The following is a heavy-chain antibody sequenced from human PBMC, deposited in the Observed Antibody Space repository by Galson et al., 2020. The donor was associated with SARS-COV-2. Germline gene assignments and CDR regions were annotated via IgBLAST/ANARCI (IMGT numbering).Heavy chain of an antibody. CDR3: ARHHFIGYCTTGTCFDSYYFDY. CDR2: IYWDDDR. Sequence: SGPTLVKPTQTLTLTCTFSGFSLTTNGVGVGWIRQPPGKALEWLAVIYWDDDRRYSPSLKNRLTITKDTSKNQVVLTMTNMDPVDTATYYCARHHFIGYCTTGTCFDSYYFDYWGQGVLVTVSS. CDR1: GFSLTTNGVG. D-gene: IGHD2-8*01. J-gene: IGHJ4*02. V-gene: IGHV2-5*02.